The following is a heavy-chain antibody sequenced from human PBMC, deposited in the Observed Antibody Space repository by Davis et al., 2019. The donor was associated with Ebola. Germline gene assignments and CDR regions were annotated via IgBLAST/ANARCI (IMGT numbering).Heavy chain of an antibody. CDR1: GFTFSSYG. D-gene: IGHD3-9*01. J-gene: IGHJ6*03. CDR3: AKATGNYFYYYMDV. V-gene: IGHV3-30*02. Sequence: GGSLRLSCAASGFTFSSYGMHWVRQAPGKGLEWVAFIRYDGSNKYYADSVKGRFTISRDNSKNTLYLQMNSLRAEDTAVYYCAKATGNYFYYYMDVWGKGITVTVSS. CDR2: IRYDGSNK.